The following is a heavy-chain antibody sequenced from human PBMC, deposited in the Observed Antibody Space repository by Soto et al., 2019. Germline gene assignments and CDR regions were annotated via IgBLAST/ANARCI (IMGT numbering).Heavy chain of an antibody. V-gene: IGHV3-11*06. CDR2: ITTSSSYT. D-gene: IGHD1-26*01. J-gene: IGHJ4*02. CDR3: ARDMNSGTYHDY. CDR1: GFTFSDYY. Sequence: GGSLRLSCAASGFTFSDYYMSWIRQAPGKGLEWVSYITTSSSYTNYADSVKGRFAISRDNAKNSLYLQMNGLRAEDTAVYYCARDMNSGTYHDYWGQGTLVTVSS.